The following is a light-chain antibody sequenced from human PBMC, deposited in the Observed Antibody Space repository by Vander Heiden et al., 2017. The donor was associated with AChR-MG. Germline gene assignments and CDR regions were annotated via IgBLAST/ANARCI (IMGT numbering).Light chain of an antibody. Sequence: DIVMTQSPLSLPVTPGEPASISCRSSQSLLHSNGYNYLDWYLQKPGQSPQLLIFLGSNRASGVPDRFSGSGLDTDFTLKISRVEAEDVGVYYCMQALQSPFTFGQGTKLEIK. CDR2: LGS. CDR3: MQALQSPFT. V-gene: IGKV2-28*01. CDR1: QSLLHSNGYNY. J-gene: IGKJ2*01.